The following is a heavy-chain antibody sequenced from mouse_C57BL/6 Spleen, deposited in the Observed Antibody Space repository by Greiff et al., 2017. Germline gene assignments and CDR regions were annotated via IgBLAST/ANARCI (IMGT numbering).Heavy chain of an antibody. D-gene: IGHD2-1*01. V-gene: IGHV5-17*01. CDR2: ISSGSSTI. J-gene: IGHJ4*01. Sequence: EVMLVESGGGLVKPGGSLKLSCAASGFTFSDYGMHWVRQAPEKGLEWVAYISSGSSTIYYADTVKGRFTISRDNAKNTLFLQMTSLRSEDTAMYYCARRVYGKEDAMDYWGQGTSVTVSS. CDR1: GFTFSDYG. CDR3: ARRVYGKEDAMDY.